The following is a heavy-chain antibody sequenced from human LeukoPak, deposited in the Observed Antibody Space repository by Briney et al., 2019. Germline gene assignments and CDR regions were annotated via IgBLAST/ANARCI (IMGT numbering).Heavy chain of an antibody. J-gene: IGHJ5*02. Sequence: SETLSLTCTVSGGFISSSSYYWDWIRQPPGKGLEWIGSIYYSGSTYYNPSLKSRVTISVDTSKNQFSLKLSSVTAADTAVYYCARQVWSSGYNWFDPWGQGTLVTVSS. CDR1: GGFISSSSYY. V-gene: IGHV4-39*01. CDR3: ARQVWSSGYNWFDP. CDR2: IYYSGST. D-gene: IGHD6-19*01.